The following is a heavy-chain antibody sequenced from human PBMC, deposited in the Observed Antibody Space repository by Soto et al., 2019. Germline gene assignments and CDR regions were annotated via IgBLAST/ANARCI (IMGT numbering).Heavy chain of an antibody. CDR3: ARGGLLSSWFDP. CDR2: INHSGST. Sequence: QVQLQQWGAGLLKPSETLSLTCAVYGGSFSGYYWSWIRQPPGKGLEWIGEINHSGSTNYNPSLTSRVTISVDTSKNQFSLKMSSVTAADTAVYYCARGGLLSSWFDPWGQGTLVTVSS. V-gene: IGHV4-34*01. D-gene: IGHD2-2*01. J-gene: IGHJ5*02. CDR1: GGSFSGYY.